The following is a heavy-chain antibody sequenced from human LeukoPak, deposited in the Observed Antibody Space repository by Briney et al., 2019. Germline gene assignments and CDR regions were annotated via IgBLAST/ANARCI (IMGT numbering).Heavy chain of an antibody. Sequence: PGGSLRLSCAASGFTFSSYGMHWVRQAPGKGLEWVATIWYDGSNKYYADSVKGRFTISRDNSKNTLYLQMNSLRAGDTAVFYCARGGGEVDYWGQGTLVTVSS. V-gene: IGHV3-33*01. CDR1: GFTFSSYG. J-gene: IGHJ4*02. D-gene: IGHD3-16*01. CDR3: ARGGGEVDY. CDR2: IWYDGSNK.